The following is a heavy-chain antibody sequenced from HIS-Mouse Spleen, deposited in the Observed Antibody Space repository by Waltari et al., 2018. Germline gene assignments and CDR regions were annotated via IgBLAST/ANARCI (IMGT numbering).Heavy chain of an antibody. V-gene: IGHV1-2*02. J-gene: IGHJ4*02. CDR2: INPNSGGT. CDR1: GYTFTGYY. CDR3: ARDLSYYDSSGYYPY. D-gene: IGHD3-22*01. Sequence: QLQLVQSGAEVKKRGGSVNVCCEASGYTFTGYYLPWPRPSPGQGLEWMGWINPNSGGTNYAQKLQGRVTMTRDTSISTAYMELSRLRSDDTAVYYCARDLSYYDSSGYYPYWGQGTLVTVSS.